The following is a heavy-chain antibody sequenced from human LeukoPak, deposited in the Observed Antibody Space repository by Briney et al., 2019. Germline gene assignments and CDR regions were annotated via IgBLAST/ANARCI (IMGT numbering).Heavy chain of an antibody. D-gene: IGHD3-10*01. CDR1: GFTFSSYA. CDR2: IKQDGSEK. CDR3: ASPLWFGGDYGMDI. V-gene: IGHV3-7*01. Sequence: GGSLRLSCAASGFTFSSYAMSWVRQAPGKGLEWVANIKQDGSEKYYVDSVKGRFTISRDNAKNSLYLQMNSLRAEDTAVYYCASPLWFGGDYGMDIWGQGTTVTVSS. J-gene: IGHJ6*02.